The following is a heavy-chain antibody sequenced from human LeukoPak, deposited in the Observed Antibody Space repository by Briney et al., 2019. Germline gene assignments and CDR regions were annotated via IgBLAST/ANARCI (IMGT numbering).Heavy chain of an antibody. CDR2: INPNSGGT. CDR1: GYTFTGYY. J-gene: IGHJ5*02. V-gene: IGHV1-2*02. D-gene: IGHD3-16*02. Sequence: ASVKVSCKASGYTFTGYYMHWVRQAPGQGLEWMVWINPNSGGTNYAQKFQGRVTMTRDTSISTAYMELSRLRSDDTAVYYCASCVGYRNNWFDPWGQGTLVTVSS. CDR3: ASCVGYRNNWFDP.